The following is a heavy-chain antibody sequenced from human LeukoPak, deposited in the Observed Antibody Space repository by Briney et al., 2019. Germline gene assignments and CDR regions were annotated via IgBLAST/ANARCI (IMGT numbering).Heavy chain of an antibody. CDR2: INLRDGIR. J-gene: IGHJ4*02. CDR1: GYSFISYN. Sequence: GASVKVSCKASGYSFISYNMHWVRQAPGQGLEWMGIINLRDGIRPYAQKLQGRVTMTGDTSTSTFYMELSSLRFEDTAVYYCARDNTNWSFDYWGQGTLVTVSS. CDR3: ARDNTNWSFDY. D-gene: IGHD1-1*01. V-gene: IGHV1-46*04.